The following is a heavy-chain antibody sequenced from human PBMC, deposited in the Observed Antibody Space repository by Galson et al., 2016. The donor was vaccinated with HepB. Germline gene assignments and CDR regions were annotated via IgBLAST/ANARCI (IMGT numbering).Heavy chain of an antibody. CDR3: ARALCSAGTCYSDSSNFDY. Sequence: SLRLSCAASGFSLDDYAMHWVRQAPGMGLEWVSGISYNSYYIAYADSVRGRFTISRDNAKNSLFLQLNSLTPEDTALYYCARALCSAGTCYSDSSNFDYWGQGALVIVSS. CDR2: ISYNSYYI. J-gene: IGHJ4*02. D-gene: IGHD2-15*01. V-gene: IGHV3-9*01. CDR1: GFSLDDYA.